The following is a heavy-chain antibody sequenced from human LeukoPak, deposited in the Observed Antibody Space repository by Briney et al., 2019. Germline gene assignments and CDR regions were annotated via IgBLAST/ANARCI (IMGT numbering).Heavy chain of an antibody. CDR3: ARRLHYYYIDV. CDR1: GGSISRYY. V-gene: IGHV4-4*07. D-gene: IGHD3-16*01. CDR2: IYTSGGT. Sequence: PSETLSLTCTVSGGSISRYYWSWIRQPAGKGLEGIGRIYTSGGTNYNPSLKSRVTMSVDTSKNQFSLKLSSVTAADTALYYCARRLHYYYIDVWGKGTTVTISS. J-gene: IGHJ6*03.